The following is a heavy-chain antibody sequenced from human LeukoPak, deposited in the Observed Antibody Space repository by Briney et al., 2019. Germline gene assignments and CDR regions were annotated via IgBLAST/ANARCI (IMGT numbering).Heavy chain of an antibody. Sequence: ASVKVSCKASGYTFTGYYMHWVRQAPGQGLEWMGWINPNSGGTNYAQKFQGRVTMTRDTSISTAYMELSRLRSDDTAVYYCARDRSSSGSYLYYYGMDVWGQGTTVTVSS. J-gene: IGHJ6*02. CDR3: ARDRSSSGSYLYYYGMDV. CDR2: INPNSGGT. CDR1: GYTFTGYY. V-gene: IGHV1-2*02. D-gene: IGHD1-26*01.